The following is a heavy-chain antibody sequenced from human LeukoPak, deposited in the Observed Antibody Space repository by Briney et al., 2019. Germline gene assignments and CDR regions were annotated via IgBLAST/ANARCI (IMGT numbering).Heavy chain of an antibody. CDR2: IYYSGCT. CDR1: GGSISSSSYY. D-gene: IGHD5-12*01. J-gene: IGHJ4*02. Sequence: PSETLSLTCSVSGGSISSSSYYWGWLRQPPVKGLEWIGSIYYSGCTYYNPSLKSRVTISVDTPKNQFSLKLRSWTAADTAVYYCGRHVREGDIVATGFDYWGQGTLVTVSS. V-gene: IGHV4-39*01. CDR3: GRHVREGDIVATGFDY.